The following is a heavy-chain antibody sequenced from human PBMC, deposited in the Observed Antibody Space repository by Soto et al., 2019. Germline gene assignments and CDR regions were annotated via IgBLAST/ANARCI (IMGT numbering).Heavy chain of an antibody. CDR1: GFTVSNNY. D-gene: IGHD3-10*01. CDR2: IYSGGYT. Sequence: EVQLVESGGGLIQPGGSLRLSCAVSGFTVSNNYMSWVRQAPGKGLEGVSVIYSGGYTAYGDSVKGRFTISRDNSKNTLSLTKKSLGADAPGVFFWSPHPGGGGYWGQGTLVTVSS. J-gene: IGHJ4*02. CDR3: SPHPGGGGY. V-gene: IGHV3-53*01.